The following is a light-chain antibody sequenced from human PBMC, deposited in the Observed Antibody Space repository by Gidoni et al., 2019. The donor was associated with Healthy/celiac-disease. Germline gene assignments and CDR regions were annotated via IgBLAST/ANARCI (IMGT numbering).Light chain of an antibody. J-gene: IGLJ2*01. CDR2: KDS. V-gene: IGLV3-1*01. Sequence: SYELTQPPSVSVSPGQTASITCYGDKLVDNNACWYQQKPGQSPVLVIYKDSKRPSGIPERFSGSNSGNTATLTISGTQAMDEADYYGQAWDSSTGGAVFGGGTKLXVX. CDR1: KLVDNN. CDR3: QAWDSSTGGAV.